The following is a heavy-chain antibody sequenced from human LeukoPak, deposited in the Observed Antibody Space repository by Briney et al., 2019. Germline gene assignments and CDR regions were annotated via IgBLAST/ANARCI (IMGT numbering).Heavy chain of an antibody. CDR2: TYYGSKWYN. CDR1: GDSVSSNSAA. CDR3: AAYYDFWSGYRFDY. Sequence: SQTLSLTCAISGDSVSSNSAAWNWIRQSPSRGLEWLGRTYYGSKWYNDYAVSVKSRITINPDTSKNQFSLQLNSVTPEDTAVYYCAAYYDFWSGYRFDYWGQGTLVTVSS. V-gene: IGHV6-1*01. J-gene: IGHJ4*02. D-gene: IGHD3-3*01.